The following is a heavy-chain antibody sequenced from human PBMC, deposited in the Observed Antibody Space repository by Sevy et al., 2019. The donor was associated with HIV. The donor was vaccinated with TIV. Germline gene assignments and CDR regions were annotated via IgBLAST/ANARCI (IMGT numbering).Heavy chain of an antibody. CDR1: GFTFSSYA. Sequence: GGSLRLSCAASGFTFSSYAMSWVRQAPGKGLEWVSAISCSGGSTYYADSVKGRFTISRDNSKNTLYLQMNSLRAEDTAAYDCAEAADKDYVGGSRTHSQFDYWGQGTLVTVSS. J-gene: IGHJ4*02. D-gene: IGHD3-16*01. CDR3: AEAADKDYVGGSRTHSQFDY. CDR2: ISCSGGST. V-gene: IGHV3-23*01.